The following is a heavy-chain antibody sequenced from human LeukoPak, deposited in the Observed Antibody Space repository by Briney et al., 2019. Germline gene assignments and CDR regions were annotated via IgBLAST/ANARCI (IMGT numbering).Heavy chain of an antibody. CDR2: ISGSGGST. V-gene: IGHV3-23*01. D-gene: IGHD6-19*01. CDR1: GFTFSSYA. J-gene: IGHJ3*02. Sequence: QPGGSLRLSCAASGFTFSSYAMSGGRQAPGKGLEWVSAISGSGGSTYYADSVKGRFTISRDNSKNTLYLQMHSLRAEATAVSYCAKGVAGRPSNAFDIWGQGTMVTVSS. CDR3: AKGVAGRPSNAFDI.